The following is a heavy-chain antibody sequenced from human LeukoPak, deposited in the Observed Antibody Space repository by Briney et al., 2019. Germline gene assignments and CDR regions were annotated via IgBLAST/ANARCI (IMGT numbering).Heavy chain of an antibody. Sequence: SVKASCKASGGTFSSYAISWVRQAPGQGLEWMGGIIPIFGTANYAQKFQGRVTITADESTSTAYMELSSLRSEDTAVYYCALIAAAGNWADNWFDPWGQGTLVTVSS. CDR1: GGTFSSYA. CDR2: IIPIFGTA. CDR3: ALIAAAGNWADNWFDP. J-gene: IGHJ5*02. D-gene: IGHD6-13*01. V-gene: IGHV1-69*13.